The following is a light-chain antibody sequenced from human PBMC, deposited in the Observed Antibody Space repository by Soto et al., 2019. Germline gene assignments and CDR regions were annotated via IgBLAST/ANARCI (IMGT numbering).Light chain of an antibody. J-gene: IGKJ1*01. CDR2: GAS. CDR3: QQYGSSPT. Sequence: EIVLTQSPGTLSLSPGERATLSCRASQSVSSSYLAWYQQKPGQAPRLLIYGASSRATGIPDRFSGSGSETDFTLTISRLEPEDFVVYYCQQYGSSPTFGQGTKVEIK. V-gene: IGKV3-20*01. CDR1: QSVSSSY.